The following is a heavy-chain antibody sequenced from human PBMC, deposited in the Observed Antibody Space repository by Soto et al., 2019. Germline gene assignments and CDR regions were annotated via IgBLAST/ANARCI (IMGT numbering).Heavy chain of an antibody. Sequence: ESGGGVVQPGRSLRLSCAASGFTFSSYGMHWVRQAPGKGLEWVAVIWYDGSNKYYADSVKGRFTISRDNSKNTLYLQMNSLRAEDTAVYYCARDYGDNNWYFDLWGRGTLVTVSS. D-gene: IGHD4-17*01. CDR1: GFTFSSYG. CDR2: IWYDGSNK. J-gene: IGHJ2*01. V-gene: IGHV3-33*01. CDR3: ARDYGDNNWYFDL.